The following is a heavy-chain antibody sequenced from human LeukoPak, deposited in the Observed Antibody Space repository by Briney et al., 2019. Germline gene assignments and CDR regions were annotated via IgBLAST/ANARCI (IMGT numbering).Heavy chain of an antibody. Sequence: ASVKVSCKASGGTFSSYAISWVRQAPGQGLEWMGRIIPIFGTANYAQKFQGRVTITTDESRSTAYMELSSLRSEDTAVYYCARGPMVRGVINYYCMDVWGKGTTVTVSS. J-gene: IGHJ6*03. CDR2: IIPIFGTA. CDR1: GGTFSSYA. CDR3: ARGPMVRGVINYYCMDV. D-gene: IGHD3-10*01. V-gene: IGHV1-69*05.